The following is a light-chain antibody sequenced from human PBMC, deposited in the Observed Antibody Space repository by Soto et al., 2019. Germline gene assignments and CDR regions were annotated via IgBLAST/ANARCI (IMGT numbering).Light chain of an antibody. J-gene: IGKJ2*01. V-gene: IGKV3-11*01. CDR3: QHRSNWPPMYT. CDR1: QSVGGF. CDR2: DTS. Sequence: EIVVTQSPATLSLSPGERATLSCRASQSVGGFLAWYQQKSGQAPRLLIYDTSKRATGIPARFSGSGSGTDFTLTISSLEPEDFAIYHCQHRSNWPPMYTFGQGTKLEIK.